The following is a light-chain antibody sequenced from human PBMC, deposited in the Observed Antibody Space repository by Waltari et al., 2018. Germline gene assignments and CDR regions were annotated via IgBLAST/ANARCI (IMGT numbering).Light chain of an antibody. J-gene: IGKJ1*01. CDR3: QQSYSTPWT. V-gene: IGKV1-39*01. CDR2: AAS. Sequence: DIQMTQFPSSLSSSVGDRVTITCRASQTISIYLNWFQQRPGEAPKVLIYAASSLQSGVPSRFSGSGTGTHFTLTISSLQPEDFGTYYCQQSYSTPWTFGQGTKVEIK. CDR1: QTISIY.